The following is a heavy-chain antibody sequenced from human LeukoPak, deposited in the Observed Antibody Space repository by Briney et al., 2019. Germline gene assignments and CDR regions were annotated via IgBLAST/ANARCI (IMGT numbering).Heavy chain of an antibody. J-gene: IGHJ4*02. CDR1: GFTFSSSA. CDR2: ISYDGSNK. CDR3: ARDTSVQLWLRNFFDY. V-gene: IGHV3-30*04. D-gene: IGHD5-18*01. Sequence: GGSLRLSCAASGFTFSSSAMHWVRQAPGKGLEWVAVISYDGSNKYYADSVKGRFTISRDNSKNTLYLQMNSLRAEDTAVYYCARDTSVQLWLRNFFDYWGQGTLVTVSS.